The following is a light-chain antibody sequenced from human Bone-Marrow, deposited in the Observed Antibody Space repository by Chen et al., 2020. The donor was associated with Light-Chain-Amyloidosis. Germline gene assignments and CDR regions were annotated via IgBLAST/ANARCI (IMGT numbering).Light chain of an antibody. Sequence: DIRMTQTPSTLSASVGDRVTITCRASQDIGDWLAWFQQKPGKDPKLLIYNASNLQTGVPSRFRGSGSDTEFTLSINRLQPDVFATYFSQQYKLYAFTFGQGTKLDLK. V-gene: IGKV1-5*03. CDR1: QDIGDW. J-gene: IGKJ2*01. CDR3: QQYKLYAFT. CDR2: NAS.